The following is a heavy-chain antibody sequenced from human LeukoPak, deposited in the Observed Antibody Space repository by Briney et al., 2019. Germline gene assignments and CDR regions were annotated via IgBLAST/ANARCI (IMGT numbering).Heavy chain of an antibody. V-gene: IGHV3-48*03. Sequence: PGGSLRLSCAASGLTFSSYEMNWVRQAPGKGLEWVSYISSSGSTIYYADSVKGRFTISRDNAKNSLYLQMNSLRAEDTAVYYCARGGDDILTGYYNLFDYWGQGTLVTVSS. CDR3: ARGGDDILTGYYNLFDY. D-gene: IGHD3-9*01. CDR1: GLTFSSYE. CDR2: ISSSGSTI. J-gene: IGHJ4*02.